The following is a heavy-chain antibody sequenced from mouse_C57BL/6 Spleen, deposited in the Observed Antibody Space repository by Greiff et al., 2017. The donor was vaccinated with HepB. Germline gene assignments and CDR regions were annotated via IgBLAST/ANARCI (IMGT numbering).Heavy chain of an antibody. CDR1: GFTFSDYG. CDR3: ARPYYGSSSYYYAMDY. CDR2: ISSGSSTI. D-gene: IGHD1-1*01. V-gene: IGHV5-17*01. Sequence: DVKLQESGGGLVKPGGSLKLSCAASGFTFSDYGMHWVRQAPEKGLEWVAYISSGSSTIYYADTVKGRFTISRDNAKNTLFLQMTSLRSEDTAMYYCARPYYGSSSYYYAMDYWGQGTSVTVSS. J-gene: IGHJ4*01.